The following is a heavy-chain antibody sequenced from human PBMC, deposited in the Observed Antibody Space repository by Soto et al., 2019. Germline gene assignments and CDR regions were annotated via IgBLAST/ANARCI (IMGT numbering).Heavy chain of an antibody. D-gene: IGHD3-22*01. Sequence: GGSLRLSCAASGFTFRNYAMNWVRQAPGKGLEWVSGISVSGGSTYYADSVKGRFAVSRDNSKNTVFLQMNSLRAEDTAVYFCAKGMYYYDSSGYRLFDFWGQGTLVTVSS. CDR3: AKGMYYYDSSGYRLFDF. J-gene: IGHJ4*02. CDR1: GFTFRNYA. CDR2: ISVSGGST. V-gene: IGHV3-23*01.